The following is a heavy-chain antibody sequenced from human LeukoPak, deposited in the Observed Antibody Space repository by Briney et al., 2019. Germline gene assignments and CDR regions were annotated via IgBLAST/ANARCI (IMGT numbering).Heavy chain of an antibody. D-gene: IGHD7-27*01. CDR3: ARDALGMSGVWYFDL. V-gene: IGHV4-4*07. J-gene: IGHJ2*01. CDR1: GDSIVTDC. Sequence: SETLSLTCAVSGDSIVTDCWTWIRQPAGKGLEWIGRFCTSGISNYNPPLERRVTMSLDTSKKLFSLNLTSVNAADTAVYYCARDALGMSGVWYFDLWGRGTLVTVSS. CDR2: FCTSGIS.